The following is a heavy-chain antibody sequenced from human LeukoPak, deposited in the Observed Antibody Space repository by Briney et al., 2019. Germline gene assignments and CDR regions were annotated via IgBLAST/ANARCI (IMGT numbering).Heavy chain of an antibody. V-gene: IGHV3-23*01. CDR1: GFTFSTYG. CDR2: ISGSGAVP. J-gene: IGHJ4*02. D-gene: IGHD3-16*01. CDR3: AKHLINTASLDY. Sequence: GGSLRLSCAASGFTFSTYGMSWVRQAPGKGLEWLSSISGSGAVPHYADSAKGRFTISRDNSKNMVYLQLSSLRVEDTAVYHCAKHLINTASLDYWGQETLVTVSS.